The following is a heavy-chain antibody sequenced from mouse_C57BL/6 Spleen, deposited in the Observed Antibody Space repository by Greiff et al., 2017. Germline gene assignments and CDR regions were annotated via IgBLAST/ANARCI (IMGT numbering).Heavy chain of an antibody. CDR1: GFNIKDDY. V-gene: IGHV14-4*01. CDR3: TTGYGYDVDYAMDY. Sequence: EVQLQQSGAELVRPGASVKLSCTASGFNIKDDYMHWVKQRPEQGLEWIGWIDPENGDTEYASKFQGKATITADTSSNTAYLQLSSLTSEDTAVYYCTTGYGYDVDYAMDYWGQGTSVTVSS. D-gene: IGHD2-2*01. CDR2: IDPENGDT. J-gene: IGHJ4*01.